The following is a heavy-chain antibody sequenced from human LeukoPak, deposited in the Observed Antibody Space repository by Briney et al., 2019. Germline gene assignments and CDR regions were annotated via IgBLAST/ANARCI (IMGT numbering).Heavy chain of an antibody. J-gene: IGHJ3*02. Sequence: PSETLSLTCTVSSGSISNYDWSWIRQPAGKGLEWIGRIYTSGSTNYKPSLKSRDTMSVDTSKKQFSLKLSSVTAADTAVYYCARPEAPYYYDTAFDIWGQGTMVTVSS. V-gene: IGHV4-4*07. CDR3: ARPEAPYYYDTAFDI. D-gene: IGHD3-22*01. CDR2: IYTSGST. CDR1: SGSISNYD.